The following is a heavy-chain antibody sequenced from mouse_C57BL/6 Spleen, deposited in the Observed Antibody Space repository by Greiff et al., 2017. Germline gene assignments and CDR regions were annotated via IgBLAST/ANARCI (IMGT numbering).Heavy chain of an antibody. CDR1: GFTFSSYA. V-gene: IGHV5-4*03. CDR3: ARGTIVATEDWYFDV. CDR2: ISDGGSYT. D-gene: IGHD1-1*01. J-gene: IGHJ1*03. Sequence: EVKLMESGGGLVKPGGSLKLSCAASGFTFSSYAMSWVRPTPEKRLEWVATISDGGSYTYYPANVKGRFTISRDNAKNNLYLQMSQLKSEDTAKYDSARGTIVATEDWYFDVWGTGTTVTVSS.